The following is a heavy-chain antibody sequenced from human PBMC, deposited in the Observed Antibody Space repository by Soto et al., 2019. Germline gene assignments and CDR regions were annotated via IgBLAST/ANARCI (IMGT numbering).Heavy chain of an antibody. CDR3: ARGPGMATMGNYGMDV. Sequence: QVQLVQSGAEVKKPGASVKVSCKASGYTFTSYYMHWVRQAPGQGLEWMGIINPSGGSTSYAQKFQGRVILTRDTSTSTVYMELSSLRSEDTAVYYCARGPGMATMGNYGMDVWGQGTTVTVSS. D-gene: IGHD5-12*01. CDR1: GYTFTSYY. J-gene: IGHJ6*02. V-gene: IGHV1-46*01. CDR2: INPSGGST.